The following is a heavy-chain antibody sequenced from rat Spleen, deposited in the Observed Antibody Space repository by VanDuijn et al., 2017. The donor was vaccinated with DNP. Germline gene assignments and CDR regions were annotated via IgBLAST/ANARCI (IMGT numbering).Heavy chain of an antibody. CDR1: GFTFSAYY. CDR3: ASLLLPNWFTY. J-gene: IGHJ3*01. V-gene: IGHV5-25*01. CDR2: IGSPAYAP. D-gene: IGHD1-1*01. Sequence: EVQLVESGGGLVQPGRSLKLSCAASGFTFSAYYMAWFRQAPAKGLEWVAYIGSPAYAPYYTDSVKGRFTISRDNAKNTLYLQMNSLRSEDTATYYCASLLLPNWFTYWGQGTLVTVSS.